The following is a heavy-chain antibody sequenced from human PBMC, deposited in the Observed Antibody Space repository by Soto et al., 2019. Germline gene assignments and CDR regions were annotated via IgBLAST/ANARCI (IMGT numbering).Heavy chain of an antibody. V-gene: IGHV3-30*18. CDR3: AKGPHIVVVPAAMLGHFDY. CDR2: ISYDGSNK. D-gene: IGHD2-2*01. CDR1: GFTFSSYG. Sequence: PGGSLRLSCAASGFTFSSYGMHWVRQAPGKGLEWVAVISYDGSNKYYADSVEGRFTISRDNSKNTLYLQMNSLRAEDTAVYYCAKGPHIVVVPAAMLGHFDYWGQGTLVTVSS. J-gene: IGHJ4*02.